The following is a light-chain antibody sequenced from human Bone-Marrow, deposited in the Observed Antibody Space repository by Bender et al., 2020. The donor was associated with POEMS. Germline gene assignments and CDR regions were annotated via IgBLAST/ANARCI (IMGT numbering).Light chain of an antibody. J-gene: IGLJ2*01. CDR1: FDVGSYNP. CDR3: CSYTSSTVL. Sequence: QSALPQPASVPGSPGQSITISCSGIFDVGSYNPVPGYQQHQGKAPKVIISEGSQRPSGDSHRFSGSKSGNTASLTISGLQAEDEADYYCCSYTSSTVLFGGGTKLTVL. CDR2: EGS. V-gene: IGLV2-23*01.